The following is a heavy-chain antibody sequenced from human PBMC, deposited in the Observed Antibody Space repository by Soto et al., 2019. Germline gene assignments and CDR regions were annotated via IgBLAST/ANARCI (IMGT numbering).Heavy chain of an antibody. CDR3: GTYGLGRYYNTGILLYYYGMDG. CDR1: GFTFSDYY. Sequence: QVQLVESGGGLVKPGGSLRLSCAASGFTFSDYYMSWIRQAPGKGLEWVSYISSSSSYTNYADSVKGRFTISRDNATKKLYQKMNSLRAEDTAIYDCGTYGLGRYYNTGILLYYYGMDGRSKGTTVTIYS. D-gene: IGHD3-10*01. J-gene: IGHJ6*04. V-gene: IGHV3-11*05. CDR2: ISSSSSYT.